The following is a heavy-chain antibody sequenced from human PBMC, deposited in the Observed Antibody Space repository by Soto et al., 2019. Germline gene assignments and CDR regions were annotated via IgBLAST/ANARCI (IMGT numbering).Heavy chain of an antibody. CDR2: INHSGST. CDR1: GGSFRGYY. J-gene: IGHJ4*02. V-gene: IGHV4-34*01. CDR3: ASWRGYSSSRRPQNIDY. D-gene: IGHD6-6*01. Sequence: SETLSLTCAVYGGSFRGYYLSWIRQPPGKGLEWIGEINHSGSTNYNPSLKSRVTISVDTSKNQFSLKLSSVTAADTAVYYCASWRGYSSSRRPQNIDYWGQGTLVTVSS.